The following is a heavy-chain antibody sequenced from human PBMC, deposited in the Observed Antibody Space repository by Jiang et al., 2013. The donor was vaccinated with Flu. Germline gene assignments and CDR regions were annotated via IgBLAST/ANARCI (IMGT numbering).Heavy chain of an antibody. V-gene: IGHV1-69*01. CDR1: GGTFSSYA. CDR3: ARDTHYYDSSGYYPKMYYFDY. J-gene: IGHJ4*02. Sequence: VQLVESGAEVKKPGSSVKVSCKASGGTFSSYAISWVRQAPGQGLEWMGGIIPIFGTANYAQKFQGRVTITADESTSTAYMELSSLRSEDTAVYYCARDTHYYDSSGYYPKMYYFDYWGQGPWSPS. D-gene: IGHD3-22*01. CDR2: IIPIFGTA.